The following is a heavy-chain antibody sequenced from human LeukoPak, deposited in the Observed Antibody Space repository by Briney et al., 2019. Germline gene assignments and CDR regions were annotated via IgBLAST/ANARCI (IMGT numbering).Heavy chain of an antibody. V-gene: IGHV4-34*01. CDR3: ARGQSTTRYYYGMDV. CDR2: INHSGST. J-gene: IGHJ6*02. D-gene: IGHD1-7*01. CDR1: GGSFSGYY. Sequence: PSETLSLTCAVYGGSFSGYYWRWIRQPPGKGLEWIGEINHSGSTNYNPSLKSRVTISVDTSKNQFSLKLSSVTAADTAVYYCARGQSTTRYYYGMDVWGQGTTVTVSS.